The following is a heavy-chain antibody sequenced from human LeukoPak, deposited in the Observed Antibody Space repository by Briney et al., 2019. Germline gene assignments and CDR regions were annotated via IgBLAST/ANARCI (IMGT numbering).Heavy chain of an antibody. J-gene: IGHJ4*02. CDR3: AKDFDPPTTVGPFDY. D-gene: IGHD4-11*01. CDR2: ISGSGGST. CDR1: GFTFSSYA. Sequence: QPGRSLRLSCAASGFTFSSYAMSWVRQAPGKGLEWVSAISGSGGSTYYADSVKGRFTISRDNSKNTLYLQMNSLRAEDTAVYYCAKDFDPPTTVGPFDYWGQGTLVTVSS. V-gene: IGHV3-23*01.